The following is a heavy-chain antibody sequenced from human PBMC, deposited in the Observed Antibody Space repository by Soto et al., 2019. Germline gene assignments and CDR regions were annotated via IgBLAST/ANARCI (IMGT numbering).Heavy chain of an antibody. CDR1: GFTFSSYG. CDR2: IWYDGSNK. D-gene: IGHD3-10*01. CDR3: AKVLYASESFDSEEAPYGMDV. Sequence: GGSLRLSCAASGFTFSSYGMHWVRQAPGKGLEWVAVIWYDGSNKYYADSVKGRFTISRDNSKNTLYLQMNSLRAEDTAVYYCAKVLYASESFDSEEAPYGMDVWGQGTTVTVSS. J-gene: IGHJ6*01. V-gene: IGHV3-33*06.